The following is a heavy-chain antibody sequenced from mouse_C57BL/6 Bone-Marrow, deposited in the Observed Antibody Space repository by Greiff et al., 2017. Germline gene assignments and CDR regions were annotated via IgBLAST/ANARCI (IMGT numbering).Heavy chain of an antibody. Sequence: EVHLVESGGGLVQPGGSLSLSCAASGFTFTDYYMSWVRQPPGKALEWLGFIRNKANGYTTEYSASVKGRFTISRDNSQSILYLQMNALGAEDSATYYCARSDTTMDYWGQGTSVTVSS. CDR2: IRNKANGYTT. V-gene: IGHV7-3*01. CDR1: GFTFTDYY. D-gene: IGHD1-1*01. J-gene: IGHJ4*01. CDR3: ARSDTTMDY.